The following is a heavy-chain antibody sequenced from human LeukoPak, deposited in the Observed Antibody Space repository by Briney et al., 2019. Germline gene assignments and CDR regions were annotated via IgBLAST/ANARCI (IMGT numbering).Heavy chain of an antibody. CDR2: ISWNSGSI. J-gene: IGHJ4*02. CDR3: AKEPQGAVAGTFDY. Sequence: PGRSLRLSCAASGFTFDDYAMHWVRQAPGKGLEWVSGISWNSGSIGYADSVKGRFTISRDNAKNSLSLQMNSLRAEDTALYYCAKEPQGAVAGTFDYWGQGTLVTVSS. CDR1: GFTFDDYA. D-gene: IGHD6-19*01. V-gene: IGHV3-9*01.